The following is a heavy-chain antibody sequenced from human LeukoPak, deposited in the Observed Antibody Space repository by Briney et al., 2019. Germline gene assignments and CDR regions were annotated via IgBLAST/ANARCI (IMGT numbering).Heavy chain of an antibody. CDR3: ARVRRLYYYDSSGLDAFDI. CDR1: GGTFSSYG. V-gene: IGHV1-69*01. CDR2: VIPIFGTT. Sequence: SVKVSCKASGGTFSSYGITWVRRAPGQGLEWMGGVIPIFGTTNYAQKFQGRVTITADESTSTAYMELSSLSSEDTAVYYCARVRRLYYYDSSGLDAFDIWGQGTMVTVSS. D-gene: IGHD3-22*01. J-gene: IGHJ3*02.